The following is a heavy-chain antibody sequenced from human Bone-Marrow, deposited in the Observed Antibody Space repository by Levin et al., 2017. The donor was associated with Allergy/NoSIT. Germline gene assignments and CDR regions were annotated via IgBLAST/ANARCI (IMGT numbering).Heavy chain of an antibody. J-gene: IGHJ4*02. D-gene: IGHD2-15*01. V-gene: IGHV3-30*18. CDR2: ISLDGNTQ. CDR1: GFTFRNYA. Sequence: GGSLRLSCAVSGFTFRNYAMHWVRQAPGRGLEWVAFISLDGNTQYYADSVTGRFTVSRDNSNNTLHLQMNSLRVEDTAIYYCAKDTYTCSGGSCYFFDYWGQGALVTVSS. CDR3: AKDTYTCSGGSCYFFDY.